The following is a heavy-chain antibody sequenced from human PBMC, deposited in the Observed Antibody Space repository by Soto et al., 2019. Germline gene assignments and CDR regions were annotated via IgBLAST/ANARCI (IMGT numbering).Heavy chain of an antibody. CDR1: GFTFSSYA. J-gene: IGHJ6*03. Sequence: EMQLLESGGGLVQPGGSLRLSCAASGFTFSSYAMTWVRQAPEKGLDWVSTISGSGGGTYYAHSVKGLFTISRDNSKNTLFLQMHTLRAEDTAVYYCAKEGTWNGRRYMDVWGKGTTVIVSS. D-gene: IGHD1-1*01. V-gene: IGHV3-23*01. CDR2: ISGSGGGT. CDR3: AKEGTWNGRRYMDV.